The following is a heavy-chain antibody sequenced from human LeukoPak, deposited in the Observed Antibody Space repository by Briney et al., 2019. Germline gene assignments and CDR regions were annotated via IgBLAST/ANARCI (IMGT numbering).Heavy chain of an antibody. J-gene: IGHJ6*03. CDR1: GDSIGSYY. CDR3: ARGRSSMVRGYYYYYMDV. V-gene: IGHV4-59*01. CDR2: IYYSGST. Sequence: PSETLSLTCTVSGDSIGSYYWSWIRQPPGKGLEWIGYIYYSGSTNYNPSLKSRVTISVDTSKNQFSLKLSSVTAADTAVYYCARGRSSMVRGYYYYYMDVWGKGTTVTISS. D-gene: IGHD3-10*01.